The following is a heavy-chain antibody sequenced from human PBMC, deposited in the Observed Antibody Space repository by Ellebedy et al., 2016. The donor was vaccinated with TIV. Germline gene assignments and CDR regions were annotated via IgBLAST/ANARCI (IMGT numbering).Heavy chain of an antibody. V-gene: IGHV3-30*18. CDR3: AKDFDGGSYLDGMDV. CDR2: ISYDGSNK. D-gene: IGHD1-26*01. J-gene: IGHJ6*02. Sequence: GGSLRLXXAASGFTFSSYGMHWVRQAPGKGLEWVAVISYDGSNKYYADSVKGRFTISRDNSKNTLYLQMNSLRAEDTAVYYCAKDFDGGSYLDGMDVWGQGTTVTVSS. CDR1: GFTFSSYG.